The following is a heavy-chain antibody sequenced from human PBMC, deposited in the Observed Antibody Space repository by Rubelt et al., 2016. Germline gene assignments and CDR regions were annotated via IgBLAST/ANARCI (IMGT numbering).Heavy chain of an antibody. Sequence: QVQLVQSGAEVKKPGASVKVSCKASGYTFTSHYMHWVRQAPGQGLEWMGIINPSGGSTSYAQKCQGRVTMTRNTSTGTVYMELSSRGTGDTAVYYCARAASTVTTLLDLGYWGQGTLVTVSS. D-gene: IGHD4-17*01. CDR1: GYTFTSHY. J-gene: IGHJ4*02. V-gene: IGHV1-46*01. CDR3: ARAASTVTTLLDLGY. CDR2: INPSGGST.